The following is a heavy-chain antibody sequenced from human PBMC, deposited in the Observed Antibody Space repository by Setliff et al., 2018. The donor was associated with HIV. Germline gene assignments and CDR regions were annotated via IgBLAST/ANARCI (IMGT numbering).Heavy chain of an antibody. CDR3: ARHCSGGTCYGPDAENFLH. J-gene: IGHJ1*01. D-gene: IGHD2-15*01. CDR2: IYTSGGS. V-gene: IGHV4-39*01. Sequence: SETLSLTCTVSGGSFRSGGYYWSWIRQHPGKGLEWIGYIYTSGGSYYTPSLKSRVTISVDTSKNQFFLKLSSVNAADTAVYYCARHCSGGTCYGPDAENFLHWGQGTLVTVSS. CDR1: GGSFRSGGYY.